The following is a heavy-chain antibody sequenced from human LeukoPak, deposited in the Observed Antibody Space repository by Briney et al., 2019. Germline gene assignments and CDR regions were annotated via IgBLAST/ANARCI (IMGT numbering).Heavy chain of an antibody. D-gene: IGHD1-26*01. J-gene: IGHJ6*03. CDR2: IIPIFGTA. CDR3: ARSWAVDALPPYYYYMDV. Sequence: GSSVKVSCKASGGTFSSYAISWVRQAPGQGLEWMGGIIPIFGTANYAQKFQGRVTITTDESTSTAYMELSSLRSEDTAVYYCARSWAVDALPPYYYYMDVWGKGTTVTVSS. CDR1: GGTFSSYA. V-gene: IGHV1-69*05.